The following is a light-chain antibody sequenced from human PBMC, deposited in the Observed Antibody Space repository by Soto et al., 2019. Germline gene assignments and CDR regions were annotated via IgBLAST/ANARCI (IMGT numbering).Light chain of an antibody. CDR2: GAS. CDR1: QSVSSN. V-gene: IGKV3-15*01. J-gene: IGKJ5*01. Sequence: EIVVKMSPATLSVSKRERATLSCMASQSVSSNLAWYQQKPGQAPRLLIYGASTRATGIPARFSGSGSGTEFTLTISSLQSEDIAVYFCQQYNNWPPNFGQGTRLEI. CDR3: QQYNNWPPN.